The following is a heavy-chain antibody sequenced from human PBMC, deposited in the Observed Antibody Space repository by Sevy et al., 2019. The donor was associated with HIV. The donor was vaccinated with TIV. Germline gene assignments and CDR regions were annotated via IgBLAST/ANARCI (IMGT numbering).Heavy chain of an antibody. CDR2: ISSSSSYI. Sequence: GGSLRLSCAASGFTFSSYSMNWVRQAPGKGLEWVSSISSSSSYIYYADSVKGRFTISRVNAKNSLYLQMNSLRAEDTAVYYCARGGVDSSSNWFDPWGQGTLVTVSS. D-gene: IGHD6-13*01. V-gene: IGHV3-21*01. CDR1: GFTFSSYS. J-gene: IGHJ5*02. CDR3: ARGGVDSSSNWFDP.